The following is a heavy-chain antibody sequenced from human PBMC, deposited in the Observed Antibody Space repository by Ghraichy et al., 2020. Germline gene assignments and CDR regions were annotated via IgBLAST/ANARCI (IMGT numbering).Heavy chain of an antibody. V-gene: IGHV3-11*01. Sequence: RRAPGGGREWGSDMSRSGSTIYYADSVKGGFTISRDNAKNSLYLQMNSLRAEDTAVYYCARFRFGAGEYYYYYYGMDVWGQGTTVTVSS. CDR3: ARFRFGAGEYYYYYYGMDV. J-gene: IGHJ6*02. CDR2: MSRSGSTI. D-gene: IGHD3-16*01.